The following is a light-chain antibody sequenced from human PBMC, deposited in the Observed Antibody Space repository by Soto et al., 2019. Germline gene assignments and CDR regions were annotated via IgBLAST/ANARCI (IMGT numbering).Light chain of an antibody. Sequence: EIVLTQSPGTLSLSPGERATLSCRASQSVNSNLAWYQQKPGQAPRLLIYDASNRATGIPVRFSGSGSGTDSTLPSSSLEPEDLAFYFCQKRRDSPLPCGGGTRGEVK. CDR3: QKRRDSPLP. V-gene: IGKV3-11*01. CDR2: DAS. CDR1: QSVNSN. J-gene: IGKJ4*01.